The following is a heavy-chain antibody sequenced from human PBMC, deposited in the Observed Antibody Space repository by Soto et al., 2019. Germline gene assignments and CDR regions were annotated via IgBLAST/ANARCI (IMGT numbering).Heavy chain of an antibody. CDR1: GGTFSSYA. CDR2: IIPIFGTA. J-gene: IGHJ3*02. Sequence: GASVKVSCKASGGTFSSYAISWVRQAPGQGLEWMGGIIPIFGTANYAQKFQGRVTITADESTSTAYMELSSLRSEDTAVYYCARGRHRHYEAFDIWGQGTMLSVSS. V-gene: IGHV1-69*13. CDR3: ARGRHRHYEAFDI.